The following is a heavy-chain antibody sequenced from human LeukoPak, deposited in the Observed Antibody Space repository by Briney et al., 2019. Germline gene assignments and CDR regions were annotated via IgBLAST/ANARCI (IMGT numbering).Heavy chain of an antibody. CDR1: GYTFTSYG. CDR3: AREYYNILTGYRGDDAFDI. Sequence: ASVKVSCKASGYTFTSYGISCVRQAPGQGLECMGWISPYNGNTNYAQKLQGRVTMTTDTSTSTAYRELRILRSDDTAVYYCAREYYNILTGYRGDDAFDIWGQGTMVTVSS. V-gene: IGHV1-18*04. D-gene: IGHD3-9*01. CDR2: ISPYNGNT. J-gene: IGHJ3*02.